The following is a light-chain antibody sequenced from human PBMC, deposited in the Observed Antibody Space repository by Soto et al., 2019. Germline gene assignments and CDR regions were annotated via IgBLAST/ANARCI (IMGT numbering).Light chain of an antibody. Sequence: EIVMTQSPATLSVSPGESATLSCRASQSVSSNLAWYQQKPGQAPRRLIYGASTRATGIPARFSGRGSATEFTLTISSLQSEDCAVYYCQQCNDWPHTFGQGTKLEI. CDR2: GAS. CDR3: QQCNDWPHT. V-gene: IGKV3-15*01. J-gene: IGKJ2*01. CDR1: QSVSSN.